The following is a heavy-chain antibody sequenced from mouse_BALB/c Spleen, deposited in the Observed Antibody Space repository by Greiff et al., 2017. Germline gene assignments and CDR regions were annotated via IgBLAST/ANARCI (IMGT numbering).Heavy chain of an antibody. CDR2: ISNLAYSI. CDR1: GFTFSDYG. D-gene: IGHD1-1*01. CDR3: ARDYYGSSWNAMDY. V-gene: IGHV5-15*02. J-gene: IGHJ4*01. Sequence: EVKVVESGGGLVQPGGSRKLSCAASGFTFSDYGMAWVRQAPGKGPEWVAFISNLAYSIYYADTVTGRFTISRENAKNTLYLEMSSLRSEDTAMYYCARDYYGSSWNAMDYWGQGTSVTVSS.